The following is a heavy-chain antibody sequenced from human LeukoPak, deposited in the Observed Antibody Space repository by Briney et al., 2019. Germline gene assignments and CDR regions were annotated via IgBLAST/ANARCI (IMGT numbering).Heavy chain of an antibody. D-gene: IGHD4-11*01. Sequence: PSETLSLTCAVYGGSFSDYFWNWIRQPPGKGLEWIGEINHGGGTRYNPSLKSRATISVDTSKKQFSLNLTSVTAADTAVYYCARGSSVKHKSFDYWGQGTLVTVSS. CDR1: GGSFSDYF. CDR3: ARGSSVKHKSFDY. CDR2: INHGGGT. V-gene: IGHV4-34*01. J-gene: IGHJ4*02.